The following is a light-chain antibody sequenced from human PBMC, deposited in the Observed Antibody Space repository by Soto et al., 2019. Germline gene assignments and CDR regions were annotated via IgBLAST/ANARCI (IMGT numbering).Light chain of an antibody. CDR1: QSVYSSY. Sequence: EIVLTQSPGTLSLSPGERATLSCRASQSVYSSYLAWYQQKPGQAPRLLIYGASSRATGIPDRSSGSGSGTDFTLTISRLEPEDFEVYYSQLYGTAPLTFGGGTKVEIK. V-gene: IGKV3-20*01. J-gene: IGKJ4*01. CDR3: QLYGTAPLT. CDR2: GAS.